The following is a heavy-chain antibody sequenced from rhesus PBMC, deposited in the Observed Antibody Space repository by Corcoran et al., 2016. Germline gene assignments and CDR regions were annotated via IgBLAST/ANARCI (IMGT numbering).Heavy chain of an antibody. J-gene: IGHJ6*01. CDR1: GASISSYW. Sequence: QVQLQESGPGLVRASATLSLTCAVSGASISSYWWSCIRQTPGKGVEWIGEIAGNSGNTYFNAALKSRFSISREASRNQLSLRLSSVTAADTAIYYCARVDYGTKYHYYGFDSWGQGVVVTVSS. V-gene: IGHV4-80*01. CDR3: ARVDYGTKYHYYGFDS. CDR2: IAGNSGNT. D-gene: IGHD4-29*01.